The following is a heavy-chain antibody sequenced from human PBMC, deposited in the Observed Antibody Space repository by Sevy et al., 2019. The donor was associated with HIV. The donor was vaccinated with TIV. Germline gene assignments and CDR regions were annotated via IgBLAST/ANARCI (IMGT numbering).Heavy chain of an antibody. V-gene: IGHV3-30*18. CDR1: GFTFRSYG. Sequence: GGSLRLSCAASGFTFRSYGMHWVRQAPGKGLEWVAVISYDGNKKIYAASVKGRFTISRDNSKNTLYLQMNSLRAVDTAVYYCAKDRNDYGDPYFDYWGQGTLVTVSS. J-gene: IGHJ4*02. CDR2: ISYDGNKK. CDR3: AKDRNDYGDPYFDY. D-gene: IGHD4-17*01.